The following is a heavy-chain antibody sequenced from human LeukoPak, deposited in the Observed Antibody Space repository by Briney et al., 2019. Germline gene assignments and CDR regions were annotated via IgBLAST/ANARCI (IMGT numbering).Heavy chain of an antibody. V-gene: IGHV1-18*01. CDR1: GYAFTTDY. Sequence: GASVSVSCKASGYAFTTDYINWVRQAPGQGLDWMGWISTYNVDTNSAQNLQGRVTMTTDTSTDTAYMELRSLRSDDTAVYYCARVGLSYTNPNNYFDPWGQGTLVTVSS. CDR2: ISTYNVDT. CDR3: ARVGLSYTNPNNYFDP. D-gene: IGHD2-2*02. J-gene: IGHJ5*02.